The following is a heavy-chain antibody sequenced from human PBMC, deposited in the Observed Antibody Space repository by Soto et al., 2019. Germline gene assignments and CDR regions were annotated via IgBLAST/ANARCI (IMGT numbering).Heavy chain of an antibody. Sequence: EVQLLESGGGLVQPGGSLRLSCAASGFTFSIYAMTWVRQAPGKGLEWVSSRSASSDNTYYADSVKGRFTISRDNSKNTLYMKMNSLRAEDTAIYYCAKDESNSNPLYYFDYWGQGTLVTVSS. V-gene: IGHV3-23*01. D-gene: IGHD4-4*01. CDR3: AKDESNSNPLYYFDY. CDR1: GFTFSIYA. CDR2: RSASSDNT. J-gene: IGHJ4*02.